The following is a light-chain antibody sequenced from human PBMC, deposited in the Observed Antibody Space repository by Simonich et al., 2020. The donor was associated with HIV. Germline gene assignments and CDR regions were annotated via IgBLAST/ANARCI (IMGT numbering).Light chain of an antibody. V-gene: IGKV6-21*01. CDR1: QSIGSS. CDR3: QQYNNWPPWT. Sequence: EIVLTQSPDFQSVTPKEKVTITFRASQSIGSSLHWYQQKPDQSPKLLIKYASQSFSGVPSRFSGSGSGTDFTLTISSMQSEDFAVYYCQQYNNWPPWTFGQGTKVEIK. CDR2: YAS. J-gene: IGKJ1*01.